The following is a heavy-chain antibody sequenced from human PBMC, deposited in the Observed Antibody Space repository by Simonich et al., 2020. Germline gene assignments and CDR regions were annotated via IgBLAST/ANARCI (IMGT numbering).Heavy chain of an antibody. CDR1: GYTLTSYG. CDR2: SSAYNRNT. V-gene: IGHV1-18*01. D-gene: IGHD1-1*01. CDR3: ARSTTGTTAFDI. Sequence: QVQLVQSGAEVKKPGASVKVSCKASGYTLTSYGISWVRQAPGQGIEWRGWSSAYNRNTNHAQKLQGRVTMTTDTSTSTAYMELRSLRSDDTAVYYCARSTTGTTAFDIWGQGTMVTVSS. J-gene: IGHJ3*02.